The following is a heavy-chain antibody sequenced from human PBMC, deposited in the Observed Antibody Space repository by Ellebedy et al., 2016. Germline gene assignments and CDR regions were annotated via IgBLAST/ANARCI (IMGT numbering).Heavy chain of an antibody. CDR1: GFTFSSSA. CDR2: ISLDGGHT. CDR3: ATKNPLSSGSWLNEGSFDI. Sequence: GESLKISXTGSGFTFSSSAMNWGRQAPGKGLEWVSSISLDGGHTYYADSVKGRFTVSRDNSKNTLYLQMNSLRAEDTATYYCATKNPLSSGSWLNEGSFDIWGQGTLVAVSS. J-gene: IGHJ3*02. D-gene: IGHD3-10*01. V-gene: IGHV3-23*01.